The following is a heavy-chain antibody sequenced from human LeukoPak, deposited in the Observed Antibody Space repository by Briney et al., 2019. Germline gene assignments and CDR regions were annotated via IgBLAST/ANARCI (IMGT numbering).Heavy chain of an antibody. V-gene: IGHV3-21*01. Sequence: PGGSLRLSCAASGFTFSSYSMNWVRQAPGKGLEWVSSISSSSTYIYYADPVKGRFTISRDNAKNSLYLQMNSLRAEDTAVYYCARGRGIAAAGSSDYWGQGTLVTVSS. CDR3: ARGRGIAAAGSSDY. CDR2: ISSSSTYI. D-gene: IGHD6-13*01. CDR1: GFTFSSYS. J-gene: IGHJ4*02.